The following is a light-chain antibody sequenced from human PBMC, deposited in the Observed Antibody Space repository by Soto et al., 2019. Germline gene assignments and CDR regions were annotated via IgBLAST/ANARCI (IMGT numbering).Light chain of an antibody. CDR2: AAS. CDR1: RYIRSD. V-gene: IGKV1-6*01. Sequence: IQMTQSPSTLSASVGDRVTITCRASRYIRSDLSWYQQRPGQAPKVLIYAASSLQSGVPSRFSGSGSGTDFTLTISSLQPEDFATYYCLQDYNYPWTFGQGTKVDIK. J-gene: IGKJ1*01. CDR3: LQDYNYPWT.